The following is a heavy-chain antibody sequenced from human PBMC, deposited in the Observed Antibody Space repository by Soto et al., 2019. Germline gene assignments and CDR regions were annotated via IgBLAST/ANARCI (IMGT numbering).Heavy chain of an antibody. CDR1: GFTFTKAW. Sequence: GGSLRLSCAASGFTFTKAWMSWVRQAPGKGLEWVGRIKSKTDGGTTDYAAPVKGRFTISRDESKNTLYLQMNSLKAEDTAVYYCTTEGPGYGSGGSCYAIDYWGQGTLVTVSS. J-gene: IGHJ4*02. D-gene: IGHD2-15*01. V-gene: IGHV3-15*01. CDR2: IKSKTDGGTT. CDR3: TTEGPGYGSGGSCYAIDY.